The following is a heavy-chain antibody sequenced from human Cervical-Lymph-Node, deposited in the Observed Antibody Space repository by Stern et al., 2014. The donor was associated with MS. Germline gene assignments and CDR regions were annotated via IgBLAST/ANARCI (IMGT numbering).Heavy chain of an antibody. D-gene: IGHD3-3*01. J-gene: IGHJ3*02. CDR1: GFTFSSYA. V-gene: IGHV3-23*04. Sequence: EVQLVESGGGLVQPGGSLRLSCAASGFTFSSYAMSWVRQAPGKGLEWVSAISGSGGSTYYADSVKGRFTISRDNSKNTLYLQMNSLRAEDTAVYYCAVHRPYYDFWSGYPEGAFDIWGQGTMVTVSS. CDR3: AVHRPYYDFWSGYPEGAFDI. CDR2: ISGSGGST.